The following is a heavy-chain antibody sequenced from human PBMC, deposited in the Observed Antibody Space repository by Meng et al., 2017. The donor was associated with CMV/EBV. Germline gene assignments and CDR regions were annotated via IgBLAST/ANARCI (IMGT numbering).Heavy chain of an antibody. CDR3: AKDHVVVVPAAIPDYYYYGMDV. J-gene: IGHJ6*02. CDR2: IRYDGSNK. V-gene: IGHV3-30*02. D-gene: IGHD2-2*02. Sequence: GESLKISCAASGFTLSSYGMHWVRQAPGKGLEWVAFIRYDGSNKYYADSVKGRFTISRDNSKNTLYLQMNSLRAEDTAVYYCAKDHVVVVPAAIPDYYYYGMDVWGQGTTVTVSS. CDR1: GFTLSSYG.